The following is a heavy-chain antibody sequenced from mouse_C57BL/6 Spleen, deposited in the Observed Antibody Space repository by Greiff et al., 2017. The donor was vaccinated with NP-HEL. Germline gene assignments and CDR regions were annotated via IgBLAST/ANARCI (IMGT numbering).Heavy chain of an antibody. CDR1: GYTFTDYY. V-gene: IGHV1-26*01. CDR2: INPNNGGT. Sequence: VQLQQSGPELVKPGASVKISCKASGYTFTDYYMNWVKQSHGKSLEWIGDINPNNGGTSYNQKFKGKATLTVDKSSSTAYMELRSLTSEDSAVYYCARCEGYYGSSHYFDYWGQGTTLTVSS. CDR3: ARCEGYYGSSHYFDY. D-gene: IGHD1-1*01. J-gene: IGHJ2*01.